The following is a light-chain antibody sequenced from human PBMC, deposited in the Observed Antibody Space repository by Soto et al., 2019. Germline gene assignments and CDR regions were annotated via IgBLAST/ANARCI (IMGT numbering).Light chain of an antibody. J-gene: IGKJ2*01. CDR3: QQYNNWPPMYT. V-gene: IGKV3-15*01. CDR2: GAS. Sequence: EVVMTQSPVTLSVSPGDTATLSCRASQNVNRNLAWLQQKPGQAPRLLIHGASTRATGIPARFSGSGSGTEFTLTISSLQSEDFAVYYCQQYNNWPPMYTFGQGTKVDIK. CDR1: QNVNRN.